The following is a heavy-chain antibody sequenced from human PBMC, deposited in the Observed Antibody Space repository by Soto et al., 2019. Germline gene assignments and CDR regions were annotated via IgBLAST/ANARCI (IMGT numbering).Heavy chain of an antibody. Sequence: PSQTLSLPCAISGDSVSSNTASWNWIRQSPSRGLEWLGRTYFRSKWYNGYAVSVKSRIIINPDTSNNQFSLQLNSVTPEDTAVYFCAKGDNLGPKTGYAFDPWGQGIMVTVSS. J-gene: IGHJ5*02. CDR3: AKGDNLGPKTGYAFDP. D-gene: IGHD5-12*01. V-gene: IGHV6-1*01. CDR1: GDSVSSNTAS. CDR2: TYFRSKWYN.